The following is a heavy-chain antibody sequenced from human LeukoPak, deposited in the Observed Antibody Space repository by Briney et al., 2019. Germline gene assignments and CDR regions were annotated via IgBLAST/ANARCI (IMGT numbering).Heavy chain of an antibody. J-gene: IGHJ6*03. D-gene: IGHD1-1*01. CDR3: ARLYQQSKWKYYYYYMDV. CDR2: VFDGGST. V-gene: IGHV4-59*01. Sequence: SETLSLTCSVSGASFGTNYWGWIRQPPGRGLEWIGYVFDGGSTNYNPSLMSRVNISVDTSTKQFSLRLSSVTAADTAVYYCARLYQQSKWKYYYYYMDVWGKGTAVTVSS. CDR1: GASFGTNY.